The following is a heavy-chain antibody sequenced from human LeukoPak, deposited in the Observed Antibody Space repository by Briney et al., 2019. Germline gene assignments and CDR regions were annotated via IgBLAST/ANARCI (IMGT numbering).Heavy chain of an antibody. V-gene: IGHV3-23*01. CDR1: GFIFSTYS. CDR2: VRGGGKDT. J-gene: IGHJ5*02. CDR3: AILSWDGRGTFS. D-gene: IGHD2/OR15-2a*01. Sequence: GGSLRLSCAASGFIFSTYSMSWVRQAPGKGLEWVSAVRGGGKDTRYADSVRGRFTISRDNSKDTLSLQMNSLRAEDTAVYYCAILSWDGRGTFSWGQGTLVTVSS.